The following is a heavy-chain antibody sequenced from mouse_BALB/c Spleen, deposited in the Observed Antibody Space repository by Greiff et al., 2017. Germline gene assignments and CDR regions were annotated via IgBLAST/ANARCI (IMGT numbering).Heavy chain of an antibody. D-gene: IGHD2-4*01. V-gene: IGHV5-6-4*01. CDR3: TRDNYDFQAWFAY. CDR1: GFTFSSYT. Sequence: EVKVVESGGGLVKPGGSLKLSCAASGFTFSSYTMSWVRQTPEKRLEWVATISSGGSYTYYPDSVKGRFTISRDNAKNTLYLQMSSLKSEDTAMYYCTRDNYDFQAWFAYWGQGTLVTVSA. J-gene: IGHJ3*01. CDR2: ISSGGSYT.